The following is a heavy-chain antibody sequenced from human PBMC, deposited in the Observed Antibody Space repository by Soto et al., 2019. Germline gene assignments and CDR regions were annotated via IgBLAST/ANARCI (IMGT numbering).Heavy chain of an antibody. CDR1: GFTFSSYD. J-gene: IGHJ6*01. V-gene: IGHV3-13*04. D-gene: IGHD6-19*01. CDR3: ARAQASSGWSRYYCYGMDV. CDR2: IGTAGDT. Sequence: EVQLVESGGGLVQPGGSLRLSCAASGFTFSSYDMHWVRQATGKGLQWVSGIGTAGDTYYPGSVKGRFTIARENAKNSLLLQMNSRRAGDTAVYYGARAQASSGWSRYYCYGMDVW.